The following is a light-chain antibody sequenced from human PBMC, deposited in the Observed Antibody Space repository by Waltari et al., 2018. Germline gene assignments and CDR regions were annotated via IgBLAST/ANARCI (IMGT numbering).Light chain of an antibody. CDR3: QKYVNLPGT. CDR2: DAS. J-gene: IGKJ1*01. V-gene: IGKV3-20*01. CDR1: QSVGRY. Sequence: VLTQSPGTLSLSPGERATLACRASQSVGRYLAWYQQKPGQAPRLLIYDASTRATGIPDRFSGSGSGTDFSLTISRLESEDFAVYYCQKYVNLPGTFGQGTKVEIK.